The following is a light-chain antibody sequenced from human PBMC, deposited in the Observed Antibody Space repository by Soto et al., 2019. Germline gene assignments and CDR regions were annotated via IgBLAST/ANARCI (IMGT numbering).Light chain of an antibody. V-gene: IGLV2-11*01. CDR1: SSDVGGYNY. J-gene: IGLJ1*01. CDR3: CSYAGRYTYV. Sequence: QSALTQPRSVSGSPGQSVTISCSGTSSDVGGYNYVSWYQQHPGKAPKLMIYDVSKRPSGVPDRFSGSKSDNTASLTISGLQAEDEADYYCCSYAGRYTYVFGTGTQVTVL. CDR2: DVS.